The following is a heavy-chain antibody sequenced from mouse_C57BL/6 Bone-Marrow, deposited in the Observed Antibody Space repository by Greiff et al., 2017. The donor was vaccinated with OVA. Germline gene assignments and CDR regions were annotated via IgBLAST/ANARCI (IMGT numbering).Heavy chain of an antibody. Sequence: VQLQQSGAELARPGASVKLSCKASGYTFTSYGISWVKQRTGQGLEWIGEIYPRSGNTYYNEKFKGKATLTADKSSSTAYMELRSLTSEDSAVYFCARRSNSDDWGKGTTLTVSS. CDR2: IYPRSGNT. D-gene: IGHD1-1*01. CDR3: ARRSNSDD. J-gene: IGHJ2*01. CDR1: GYTFTSYG. V-gene: IGHV1-81*01.